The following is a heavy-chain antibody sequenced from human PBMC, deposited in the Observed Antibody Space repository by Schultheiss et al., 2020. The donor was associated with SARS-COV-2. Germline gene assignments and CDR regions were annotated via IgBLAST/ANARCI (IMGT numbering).Heavy chain of an antibody. J-gene: IGHJ6*02. CDR1: GGSISSSNW. Sequence: SETLSLTCAVSGGSISSSNWWSWVRQPPGKGLEWIGEIYHSGSTNYNPSLKSRVTISVDKSKNQFSLKLSSVTAADTAVYYCARSGVPAAPYYYGMDVWGQGTTVTVSS. CDR2: IYHSGST. V-gene: IGHV4-4*02. D-gene: IGHD2-2*01. CDR3: ARSGVPAAPYYYGMDV.